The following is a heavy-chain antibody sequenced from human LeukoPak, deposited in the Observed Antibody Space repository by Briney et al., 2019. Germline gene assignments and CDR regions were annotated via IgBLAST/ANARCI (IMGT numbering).Heavy chain of an antibody. CDR1: GFTFSSYW. Sequence: GGSLRLSCAASGFTFSSYWMHWVRQAPGKGLVWVSRINSDGSSTSYADSVKGRFTISRDNAKNTLYLQMNSLRAEDTAVYYCAGVPTYYDFWSGYYSESFYYYGMDVWGQGTTVTVSS. V-gene: IGHV3-74*01. CDR2: INSDGSST. CDR3: AGVPTYYDFWSGYYSESFYYYGMDV. D-gene: IGHD3-3*01. J-gene: IGHJ6*02.